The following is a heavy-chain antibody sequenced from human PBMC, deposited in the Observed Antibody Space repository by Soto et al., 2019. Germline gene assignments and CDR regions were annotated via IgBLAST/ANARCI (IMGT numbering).Heavy chain of an antibody. CDR1: GFTFSIYG. Sequence: PGXSLRLACAASGFTFSIYGLHWFRQAPGKGLEWVAVIWYDGSNKYYADSVKGRFTISRDNSKNTLYLQMNSLRAEDTAVYYCAREAAVEHDAFDIWGQGTMVTVSS. J-gene: IGHJ3*02. V-gene: IGHV3-33*01. CDR3: AREAAVEHDAFDI. CDR2: IWYDGSNK. D-gene: IGHD1-26*01.